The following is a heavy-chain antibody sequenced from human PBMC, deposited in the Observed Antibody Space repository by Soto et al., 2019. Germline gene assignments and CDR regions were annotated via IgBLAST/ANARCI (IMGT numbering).Heavy chain of an antibody. CDR1: GFTFDDYG. Sequence: EVQLVESGGGVVRPGGSLRLSCAASGFTFDDYGMSWVRQAPGKGLEWVSGINWNGGSTGYADSVKGRFTISRDNAKNSLYLQMNSLSAEDTALYHCARGYCSSTSCYFDGPHPQSGFDPWGQGTLVTVSS. CDR3: ARGYCSSTSCYFDGPHPQSGFDP. D-gene: IGHD2-2*01. CDR2: INWNGGST. V-gene: IGHV3-20*01. J-gene: IGHJ5*02.